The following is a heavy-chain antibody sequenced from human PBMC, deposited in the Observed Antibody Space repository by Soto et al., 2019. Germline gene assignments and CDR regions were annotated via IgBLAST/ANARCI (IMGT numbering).Heavy chain of an antibody. Sequence: GGSLRLSCAASGFTVSSDYMNWVRQAAGKGLEFVSAISYKGGSTYYANSVKGRFTISRDDSKSIAYLQMNSLKTEDTAVYYCTRVWGWSPLNYYYGMDVWGQGTTVTVSS. CDR3: TRVWGWSPLNYYYGMDV. CDR2: ISYKGGST. D-gene: IGHD3-16*01. J-gene: IGHJ6*02. CDR1: GFTVSSDY. V-gene: IGHV3-64*01.